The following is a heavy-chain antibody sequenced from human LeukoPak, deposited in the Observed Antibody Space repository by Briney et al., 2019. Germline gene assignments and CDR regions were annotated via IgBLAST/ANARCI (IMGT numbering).Heavy chain of an antibody. V-gene: IGHV1-18*01. CDR1: GYTFTSYG. CDR3: ARDLLITMVRGVILANDAFDI. D-gene: IGHD3-10*01. Sequence: ASVKVSCKASGYTFTSYGISWVRQAPGQGLEWMGWISAYNGNTNYAQKLQGRVTMATDTATSTAYMELRRLRSDDTAVYYCARDLLITMVRGVILANDAFDIWGQGTMVTVSS. CDR2: ISAYNGNT. J-gene: IGHJ3*02.